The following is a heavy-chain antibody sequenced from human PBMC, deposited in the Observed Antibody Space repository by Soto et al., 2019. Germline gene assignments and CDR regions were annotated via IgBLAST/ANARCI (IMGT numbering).Heavy chain of an antibody. CDR2: INSDGSST. V-gene: IGHV3-74*01. Sequence: EVQLVESGGGLVQPGGSLRLSCAASGFTFGNYWMHWVRQAPGKGLVWVARINSDGSSTSYADSVKGRFTISRDNAKNTLYLQMNSLRAEDTAMYYCTKVISTVGGDFDSWGKGTLVTVSS. D-gene: IGHD3-16*01. CDR1: GFTFGNYW. J-gene: IGHJ4*02. CDR3: TKVISTVGGDFDS.